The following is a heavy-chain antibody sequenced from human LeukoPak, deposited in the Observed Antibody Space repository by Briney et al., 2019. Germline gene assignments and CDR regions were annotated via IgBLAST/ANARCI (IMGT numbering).Heavy chain of an antibody. D-gene: IGHD5-24*01. V-gene: IGHV3-53*01. CDR1: GFTVSSNY. CDR2: IYGGGNI. Sequence: GGSLRLSCAASGFTVSSNYMNWVRQAPGKGLEWVSVIYGGGNIYYADSVKGRFTISSDNSKNTLYLQMNSPRAEDTAVHYCARGAGYNYPYYFDYWGQGTLVTVSS. J-gene: IGHJ4*02. CDR3: ARGAGYNYPYYFDY.